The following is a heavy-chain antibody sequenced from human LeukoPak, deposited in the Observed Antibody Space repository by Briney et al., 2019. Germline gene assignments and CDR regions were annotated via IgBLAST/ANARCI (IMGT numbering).Heavy chain of an antibody. D-gene: IGHD6-19*01. CDR2: IYYSGST. J-gene: IGHJ2*01. V-gene: IGHV4-59*01. Sequence: SETLSLTCTVSGGSISSYYWSWIRQPPGERLEWVGYIYYSGSTNYNPSLKSRVTISVDTSKNQFSLRLTSVTAADTAVYYCARDPGSSGYWYFDLWGRGTLVTVSS. CDR1: GGSISSYY. CDR3: ARDPGSSGYWYFDL.